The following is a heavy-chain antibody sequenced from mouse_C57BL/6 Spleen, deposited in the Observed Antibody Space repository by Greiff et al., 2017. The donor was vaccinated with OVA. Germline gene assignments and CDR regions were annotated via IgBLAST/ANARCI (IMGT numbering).Heavy chain of an antibody. CDR1: GYAFSSSW. CDR3: ARADYYGSSYGFAY. V-gene: IGHV1-82*01. D-gene: IGHD1-1*01. Sequence: VKLMESGPELVKPGASVKISCKASGYAFSSSWMNWVKQRPGKGLEWIGRIYPGDGDTNYNGKFKGKATLTVDKSSSTAYMQLSSLTSEDSAVYFCARADYYGSSYGFAYWGQGTLVTVSA. J-gene: IGHJ3*01. CDR2: IYPGDGDT.